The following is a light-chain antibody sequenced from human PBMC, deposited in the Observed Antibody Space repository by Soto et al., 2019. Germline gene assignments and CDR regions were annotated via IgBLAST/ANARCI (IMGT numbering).Light chain of an antibody. CDR3: SSKSPDF. J-gene: IGLJ1*01. CDR1: SSGIRDYNY. Sequence: QSALTQPASVSGSPGQSITISCTGTSSGIRDYNYVSWYQQLPGNAPKLIMYEVSNRPSGISSRFSGSKSGNTASLTISGLQAEDEADYYCSSKSPDFFGTGTKLTVL. CDR2: EVS. V-gene: IGLV2-14*01.